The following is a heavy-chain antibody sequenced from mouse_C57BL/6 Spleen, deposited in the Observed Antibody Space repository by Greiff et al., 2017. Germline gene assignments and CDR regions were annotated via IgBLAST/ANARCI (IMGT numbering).Heavy chain of an antibody. D-gene: IGHD3-2*02. Sequence: QVQLQQPGAELVKPGASVKVSCKASGYTFTSYWMHWVKQRPGQGLEWIGRIHPSDSDTNYNQKFKGKATLTVDKSSSTAYMQLSSLTSEDAVVYYCEIRASSGDVHYFDYWGQGTTLTVSS. J-gene: IGHJ2*01. V-gene: IGHV1-74*01. CDR3: EIRASSGDVHYFDY. CDR2: IHPSDSDT. CDR1: GYTFTSYW.